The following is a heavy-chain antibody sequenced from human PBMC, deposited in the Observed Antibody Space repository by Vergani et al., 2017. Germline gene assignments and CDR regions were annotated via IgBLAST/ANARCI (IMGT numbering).Heavy chain of an antibody. CDR2: INPIDSKI. D-gene: IGHD2-21*01. J-gene: IGHJ4*02. CDR1: ESSFISNE. Sequence: EVMLVQSGAEVKKPGESLTISCKYSESSFISNEIAWVRQMSGKGLQWMRNINPIDSKIAYSPSFEGQAIMSLDKSITTAYLQWSSLKASDTAIYFCTRHVPCGDGACLHFDHWGQGTQVTVSS. CDR3: TRHVPCGDGACLHFDH. V-gene: IGHV5-51*01.